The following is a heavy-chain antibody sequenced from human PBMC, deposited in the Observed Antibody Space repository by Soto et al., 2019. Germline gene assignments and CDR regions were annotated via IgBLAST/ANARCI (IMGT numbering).Heavy chain of an antibody. D-gene: IGHD2-2*01. CDR2: MNPNSGNT. J-gene: IGHJ6*03. CDR3: ARAIYMCSSTSCYEPYYYYYMDV. CDR1: GYTFTSYD. V-gene: IGHV1-8*01. Sequence: ASVKVSCKASGYTFTSYDINWVRQATGQGLEWMGWMNPNSGNTGYAQKFQGRVTMTRNTSISTAYMELSSLRSEDTAVYYCARAIYMCSSTSCYEPYYYYYMDVWGKGTTVTVSS.